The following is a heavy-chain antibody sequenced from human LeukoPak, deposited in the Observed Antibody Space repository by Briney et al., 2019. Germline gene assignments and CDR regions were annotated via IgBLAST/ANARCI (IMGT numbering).Heavy chain of an antibody. V-gene: IGHV4-34*01. J-gene: IGHJ3*02. Sequence: SETLSLTCAVYGGSFSGYYWSWIRQPPGKGLEWIGEINHSGSTNYNPSLKSRVTISVDTPKNQFSLKLSSVTAADTAVYYCARRYYGSGSYFRGAFDIWGQGTMVTVSS. CDR3: ARRYYGSGSYFRGAFDI. CDR1: GGSFSGYY. CDR2: INHSGST. D-gene: IGHD3-10*01.